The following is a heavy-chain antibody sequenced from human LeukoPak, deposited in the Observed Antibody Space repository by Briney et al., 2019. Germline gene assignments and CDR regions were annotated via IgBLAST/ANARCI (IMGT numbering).Heavy chain of an antibody. V-gene: IGHV3-30*18. CDR3: AKVLSSI. J-gene: IGHJ4*02. CDR2: ISYDGSNK. D-gene: IGHD6-6*01. Sequence: GGSLRLSCAASGFTFSNYGMHWVRQAPGKGLEWVAVISYDGSNKYYADSVKGRFTISRDNSKNTLYLQMNSLRAEDTAVYYCAKVLSSIWGQGTLVTVSS. CDR1: GFTFSNYG.